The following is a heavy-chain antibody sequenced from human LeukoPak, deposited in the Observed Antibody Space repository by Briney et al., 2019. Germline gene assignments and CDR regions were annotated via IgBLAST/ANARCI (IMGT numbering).Heavy chain of an antibody. D-gene: IGHD3-3*01. V-gene: IGHV3-30*03. CDR2: ISYDGSNK. CDR1: GFTFSSYG. CDR3: ATYYDFWSGYYPFNY. Sequence: GGSLRLSCAASGFTFSSYGMHWVRQAPGKGLEWVAVISYDGSNKYYADSVKGRFTISRDNSMNTLYLQMNSLRAEDTAVYYCATYYDFWSGYYPFNYWGQGTLVTVSS. J-gene: IGHJ4*02.